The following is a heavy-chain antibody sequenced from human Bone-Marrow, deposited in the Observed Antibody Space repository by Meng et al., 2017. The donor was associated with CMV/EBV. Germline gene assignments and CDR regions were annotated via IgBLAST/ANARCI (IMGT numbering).Heavy chain of an antibody. J-gene: IGHJ6*02. CDR1: GFTFSSYG. D-gene: IGHD5-18*01. V-gene: IGHV3-30*02. CDR2: IRYDGSNK. CDR3: AKDLNTAMGIYGMDV. Sequence: SCAASGFTFSSYGMHWVRQAPGKGLEWVAFIRYDGSNKYYADSVKGRFTISRDNSKNTLYLQMNSLRAEDTAVYYCAKDLNTAMGIYGMDVWGQGTTVTVSS.